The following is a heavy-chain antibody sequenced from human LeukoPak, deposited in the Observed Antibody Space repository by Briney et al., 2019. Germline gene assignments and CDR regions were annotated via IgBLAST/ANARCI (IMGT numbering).Heavy chain of an antibody. CDR2: IWYDGSHK. Sequence: GGSLRLSCAASGFTFSNYGMPWVRQAPGKGLEWVAVIWYDGSHKYHADSVKGRFTISRDNSKNTLYLQMNSLRAEDTAVYYCARGGSLAAAGFDPWGQGTLVTVSS. CDR3: ARGGSLAAAGFDP. J-gene: IGHJ5*02. V-gene: IGHV3-33*01. D-gene: IGHD6-13*01. CDR1: GFTFSNYG.